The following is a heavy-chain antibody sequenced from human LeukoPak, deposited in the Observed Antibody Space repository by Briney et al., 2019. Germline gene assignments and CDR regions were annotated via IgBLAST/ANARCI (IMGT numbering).Heavy chain of an antibody. CDR3: AKDQYGDPTWGAFDI. Sequence: PGGSLRLSCAASGFTFSSYGMHWVRQAPGKGLEWVAVISYDGSNKNYADSVKGRFTISRDNSKNTLYLQMNSLRAEDTAVYYCAKDQYGDPTWGAFDIWGQGTMVTVSS. D-gene: IGHD4-17*01. V-gene: IGHV3-30*18. J-gene: IGHJ3*02. CDR2: ISYDGSNK. CDR1: GFTFSSYG.